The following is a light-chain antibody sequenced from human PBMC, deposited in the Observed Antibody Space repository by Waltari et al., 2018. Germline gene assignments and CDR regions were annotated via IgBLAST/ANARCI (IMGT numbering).Light chain of an antibody. V-gene: IGKV1-12*01. Sequence: IQMTQSPSSVSASIGDRVTMTCRASQDIRTWLAWYQQKPGRAPKLLVYSASSLVFGVPSRFSGSGSGTDFTLTINSVQPEDFGTYYCQQANSFPHTYGQGTNLE. J-gene: IGKJ2*01. CDR1: QDIRTW. CDR2: SAS. CDR3: QQANSFPHT.